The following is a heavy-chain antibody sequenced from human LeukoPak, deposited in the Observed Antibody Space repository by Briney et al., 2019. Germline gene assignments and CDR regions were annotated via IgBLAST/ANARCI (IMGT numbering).Heavy chain of an antibody. CDR3: AGLVGRYSSGLYYYYFDY. CDR2: MYLSGTT. J-gene: IGHJ4*02. D-gene: IGHD3-22*01. V-gene: IGHV4-4*02. CDR1: RDSINSLDL. Sequence: SETLSLTCTVSRDSINSLDLWGWVRQPPGKGLGWIGEMYLSGTTHSNPSVKSRVTISIDKSKNQFFLNLSSVTAADTAVYYCAGLVGRYSSGLYYYYFDYWGQGTLVTVSS.